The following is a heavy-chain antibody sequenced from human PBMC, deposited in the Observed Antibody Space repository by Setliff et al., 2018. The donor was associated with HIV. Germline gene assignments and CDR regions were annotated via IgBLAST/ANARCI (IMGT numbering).Heavy chain of an antibody. J-gene: IGHJ4*02. CDR3: ARGQVVGYTYSGIEL. CDR2: LLPLFETT. CDR1: GYTFTDYY. V-gene: IGHV1-69*05. D-gene: IGHD5-18*01. Sequence: ASVKVSCKASGYTFTDYYIHWVRQAPGQGFEWVGGLLPLFETTTYAQTFQGRVSITTDESTSTTYMELSSLRSDDTAVYYCARGQVVGYTYSGIELWGQGTLVTVSS.